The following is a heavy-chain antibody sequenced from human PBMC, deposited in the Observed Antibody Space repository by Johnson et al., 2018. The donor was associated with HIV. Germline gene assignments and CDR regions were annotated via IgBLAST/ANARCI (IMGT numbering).Heavy chain of an antibody. CDR2: ISYDGSNK. CDR3: AREYSSGWHEVFAFDI. CDR1: GFTFSSYA. Sequence: QMLLVESGGGVVQPGRSLRLSCAASGFTFSSYAMHWVRQAPGKGLEWVAVISYDGSNKSYADSVKGRFTISRDNSKNTLYLQMNSLRAEDTAVYYCAREYSSGWHEVFAFDIWGQGTMVTVSS. D-gene: IGHD6-19*01. V-gene: IGHV3-30*04. J-gene: IGHJ3*02.